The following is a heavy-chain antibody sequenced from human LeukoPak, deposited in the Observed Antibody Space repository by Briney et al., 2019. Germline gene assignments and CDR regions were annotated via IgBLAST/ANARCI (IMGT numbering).Heavy chain of an antibody. V-gene: IGHV3-23*01. CDR2: IRGSSDVI. CDR1: GFTFSSHA. J-gene: IGHJ4*02. CDR3: AKGQSASSTFDC. Sequence: GGSLRLSCAASGFTFSSHAMSWVRQAPGKGLEWVSLIRGSSDVIEYADPVRGRFTISRDNSKNTVSLQLNNLRAEDTALYYCAKGQSASSTFDCWGQGTLVTASS.